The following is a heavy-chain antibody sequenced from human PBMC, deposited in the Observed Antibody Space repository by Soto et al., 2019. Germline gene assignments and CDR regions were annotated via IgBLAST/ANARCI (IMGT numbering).Heavy chain of an antibody. V-gene: IGHV1-2*02. Sequence: ASVKVSCKASGYTFTGYYMHWVLQAPVQGLEWMGWINPNSGGTDYAQKFQGRVTMTRDTSISTAYMELSRLRSDDTAVYYCAGGVLSGSYYNWFDPWGQGTPVTVSS. CDR3: AGGVLSGSYYNWFDP. J-gene: IGHJ5*02. CDR2: INPNSGGT. CDR1: GYTFTGYY. D-gene: IGHD1-26*01.